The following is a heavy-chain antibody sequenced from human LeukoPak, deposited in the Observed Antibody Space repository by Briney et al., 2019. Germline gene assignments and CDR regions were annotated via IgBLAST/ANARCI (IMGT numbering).Heavy chain of an antibody. V-gene: IGHV4-30-2*06. J-gene: IGHJ4*02. Sequence: KSSETLSLTCTVSGGSISTSGYYWSWIRQSPGKGLEWIGYIYYSGPTTYNPSLESRLTISIDISKNQFSLNLSSVTAADTAVYYCARLVGAHVHFDLWGQGILVTVSS. D-gene: IGHD1-26*01. CDR2: IYYSGPT. CDR1: GGSISTSGYY. CDR3: ARLVGAHVHFDL.